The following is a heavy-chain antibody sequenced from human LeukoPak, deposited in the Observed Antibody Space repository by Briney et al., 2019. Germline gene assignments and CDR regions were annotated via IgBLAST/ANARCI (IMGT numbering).Heavy chain of an antibody. V-gene: IGHV3-30-3*01. CDR2: ISYDGSNK. D-gene: IGHD1/OR15-1a*01. Sequence: PGGSLRLSCAASGFTVSSNYMSWVRQAPGKGLEWVAVISYDGSNKYYADSVRGRFTISRDNSKNTLYLQMNSLRAEDTAVYYCAMGALWLEHGSFDYWGQGTLVTVSS. CDR1: GFTVSSNY. J-gene: IGHJ4*02. CDR3: AMGALWLEHGSFDY.